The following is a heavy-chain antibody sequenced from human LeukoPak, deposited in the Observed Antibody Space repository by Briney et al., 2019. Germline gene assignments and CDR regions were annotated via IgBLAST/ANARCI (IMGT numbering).Heavy chain of an antibody. J-gene: IGHJ4*02. D-gene: IGHD3-22*01. Sequence: EASVKVSCKASGYTFTSYGISWVRQAPGQGLEWMGWISAYNGNTNYAQKLQGRVTMTTDTSTSTAYMELRSLRSDDTAVYYCARDRGTFYYDSGGYFFDYWGQGTLVTVSS. CDR3: ARDRGTFYYDSGGYFFDY. CDR2: ISAYNGNT. V-gene: IGHV1-18*01. CDR1: GYTFTSYG.